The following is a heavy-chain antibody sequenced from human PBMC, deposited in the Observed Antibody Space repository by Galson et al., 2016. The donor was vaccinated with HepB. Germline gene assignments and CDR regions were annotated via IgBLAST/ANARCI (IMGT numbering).Heavy chain of an antibody. V-gene: IGHV3-7*03. CDR3: ATLGHGTHDY. D-gene: IGHD3-16*01. CDR1: GFTFTSYW. J-gene: IGHJ4*02. Sequence: SLRLSCAASGFTFTSYWMNWVRQTPGKGLELVANTDQGGNNKYYVESVQGRFTISRDNGKNSVVLQMNSLRVEDTAIYYCATLGHGTHDYWGQGTLVTVSS. CDR2: TDQGGNNK.